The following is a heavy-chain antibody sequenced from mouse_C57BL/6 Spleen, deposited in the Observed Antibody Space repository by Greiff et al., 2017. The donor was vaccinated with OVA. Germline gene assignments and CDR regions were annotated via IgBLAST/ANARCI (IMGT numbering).Heavy chain of an antibody. CDR2: FYPGSGSI. CDR3: ARHEVRYGNYDYYAMDY. CDR1: GYTFTEYT. V-gene: IGHV1-62-2*01. D-gene: IGHD2-10*02. Sequence: QVQLQQSGAELVKPGASVKLSCKASGYTFTEYTIHWVKQRSGQGLEWIGWFYPGSGSIKYNEKFKDKATLTADKSSSNVYIELSRLTSEDSAVYFCARHEVRYGNYDYYAMDYWGQGTSVTVSS. J-gene: IGHJ4*01.